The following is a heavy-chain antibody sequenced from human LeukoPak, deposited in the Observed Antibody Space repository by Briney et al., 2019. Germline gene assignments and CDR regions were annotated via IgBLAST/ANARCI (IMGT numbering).Heavy chain of an antibody. CDR3: ARLTTVTNNWFEP. V-gene: IGHV1-69*05. D-gene: IGHD4-17*01. CDR1: GGTFSSYA. Sequence: SVKVSCKASGGTFSSYAISWVRQAPGQGLEWMGGIIPIFGTANYAQKFQGRVTITTDESTSTAYMELSSLRSEHTAVYYCARLTTVTNNWFEPWAQGTLVTVSS. CDR2: IIPIFGTA. J-gene: IGHJ5*02.